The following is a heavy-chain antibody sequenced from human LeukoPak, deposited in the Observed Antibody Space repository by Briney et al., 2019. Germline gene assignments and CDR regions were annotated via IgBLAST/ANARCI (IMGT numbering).Heavy chain of an antibody. D-gene: IGHD4/OR15-4a*01. Sequence: SETLSLTCTVSGGSISSGNYYWSWIRQPAGKGLEWIGRIYTSGSTSYNPTLKSRVTVSADTSKNQLSLKLTSVTAADTAVYYCARESDLSNYDRTDYWGQGTLVTVSS. V-gene: IGHV4-61*02. J-gene: IGHJ4*02. CDR2: IYTSGST. CDR3: ARESDLSNYDRTDY. CDR1: GGSISSGNYY.